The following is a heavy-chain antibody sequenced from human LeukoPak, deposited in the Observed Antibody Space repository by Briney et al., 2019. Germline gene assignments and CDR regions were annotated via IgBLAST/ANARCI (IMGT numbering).Heavy chain of an antibody. Sequence: PGGSLRLSCAASGFTVSNNYMSWVRQAPGKGLEWVGRIKSKTDGGTTDYAAPVKGRFTISRDDSKNTLYLQMNSLKTKDTAVYYCTTAQLVRAFDIWGQGTMVTVSS. CDR2: IKSKTDGGTT. CDR3: TTAQLVRAFDI. D-gene: IGHD6-13*01. V-gene: IGHV3-15*01. J-gene: IGHJ3*02. CDR1: GFTVSNNY.